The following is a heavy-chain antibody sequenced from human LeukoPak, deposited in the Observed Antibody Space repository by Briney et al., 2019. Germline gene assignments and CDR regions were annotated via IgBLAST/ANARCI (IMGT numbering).Heavy chain of an antibody. CDR1: GFTFSSYG. CDR2: IRYDGSKK. Sequence: PGGSPRLSWAASGFTFSSYGMHWVRQALGKGLEWVAFIRYDGSKKYYADSVKGRFTISRDNSKNTLYLQMNSLRAEDTAVYYCAILLSGYNLFYHWGQGTLVPVSS. D-gene: IGHD3-22*01. J-gene: IGHJ4*02. V-gene: IGHV3-30*02. CDR3: AILLSGYNLFYH.